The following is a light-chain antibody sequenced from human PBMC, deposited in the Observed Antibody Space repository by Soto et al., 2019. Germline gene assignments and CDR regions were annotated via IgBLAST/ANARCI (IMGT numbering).Light chain of an antibody. Sequence: EIVLTQSPGTLSLSPGERATLSCRASQSVSSSYLAWYQQKPGQAPRLLIYGASTRAAGIPARFSGRGSGTEFTFTISSLQSEDFAVYHCQQYHDWPITFGQGTRLEIK. CDR3: QQYHDWPIT. CDR2: GAS. J-gene: IGKJ5*01. V-gene: IGKV3-15*01. CDR1: QSVSSSY.